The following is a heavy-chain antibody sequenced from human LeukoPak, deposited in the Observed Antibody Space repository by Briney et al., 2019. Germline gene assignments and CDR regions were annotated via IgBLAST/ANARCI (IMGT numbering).Heavy chain of an antibody. CDR2: FDPEDGET. J-gene: IGHJ6*02. CDR3: ATDPPKTMRVVKLDYYYGMDV. Sequence: ASVKVSCKGSGYTLTELSMHWVRQAPGKGLEWMGGFDPEDGETIYAQKFQGRVTMTEDTSTDTAYMELSSLRSEDTAVYYCATDPPKTMRVVKLDYYYGMDVWGQGTTVTVSS. CDR1: GYTLTELS. V-gene: IGHV1-24*01. D-gene: IGHD3-3*01.